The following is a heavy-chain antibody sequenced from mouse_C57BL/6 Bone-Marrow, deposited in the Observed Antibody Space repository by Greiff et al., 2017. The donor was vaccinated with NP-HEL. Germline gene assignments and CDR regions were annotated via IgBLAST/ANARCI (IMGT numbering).Heavy chain of an antibody. D-gene: IGHD2-5*01. J-gene: IGHJ2*01. V-gene: IGHV1-61*01. CDR3: ARRRYSNSDY. CDR1: GYTFTSYW. CDR2: IYPSDSET. Sequence: VQLQQPGAELVRPGSSVKLSCKASGYTFTSYWMDWVKQRPGQGLEWIGNIYPSDSETHYNQKFKDKATLTVDKSSSTAYMQLSSLTSEDSAVYYCARRRYSNSDYWGQGTTLTVSS.